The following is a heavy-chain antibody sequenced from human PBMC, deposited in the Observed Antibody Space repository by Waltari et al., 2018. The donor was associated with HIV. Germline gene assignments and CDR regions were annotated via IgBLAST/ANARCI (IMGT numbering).Heavy chain of an antibody. V-gene: IGHV4-34*01. CDR3: ARPLATVTAGMDV. CDR1: GGSFSGYY. CDR2: INHSGST. J-gene: IGHJ6*02. Sequence: QVQLQQWGAGLLKPSETLSLTCAVYGGSFSGYYWSWIRQPPGKGLEWIGEINHSGSTNYNPSLKSRVTISVDTSKNQFSLKLSSVTAADTAVYYCARPLATVTAGMDVWGQGTTVTVSS. D-gene: IGHD4-4*01.